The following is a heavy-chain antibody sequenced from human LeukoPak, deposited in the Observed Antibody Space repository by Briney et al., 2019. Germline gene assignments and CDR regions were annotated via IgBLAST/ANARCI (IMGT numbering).Heavy chain of an antibody. CDR1: GGSISGYY. CDR3: ARRQLKYYHGSGSRKSSHWFAP. D-gene: IGHD3-10*01. V-gene: IGHV4-34*01. Sequence: SETLSLTCTGSGGSISGYYGSWIRQPPGKGLDWVGEINHSGRTNYNPSLKSRVTITVERSKNQFAVKPSSVTAAEKAVYYRARRQLKYYHGSGSRKSSHWFAPWGQGTLVTVYS. J-gene: IGHJ5*02. CDR2: INHSGRT.